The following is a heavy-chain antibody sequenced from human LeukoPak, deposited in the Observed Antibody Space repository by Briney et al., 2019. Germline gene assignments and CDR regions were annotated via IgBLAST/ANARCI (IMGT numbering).Heavy chain of an antibody. CDR1: GYSFTNYW. J-gene: IGHJ4*02. CDR3: ARPLLYSGNYYFDY. CDR2: IYPADSDT. V-gene: IGHV5-51*01. D-gene: IGHD1-26*01. Sequence: GESLKISCKGPGYSFTNYWIGWVRQMPGKGLEWMGIIYPADSDTRYSPSFQGQVTISADKSINTAYLQWSSLKASDTAMYYCARPLLYSGNYYFDYWGQGTLVTVSS.